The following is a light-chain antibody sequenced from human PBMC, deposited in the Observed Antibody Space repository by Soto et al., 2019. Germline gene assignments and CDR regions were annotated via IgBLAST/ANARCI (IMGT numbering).Light chain of an antibody. J-gene: IGKJ1*01. CDR3: LQHNNYPLT. CDR2: VAS. CDR1: QGIRSD. V-gene: IGKV1-17*01. Sequence: DIQMTQSPPSLSASVGDRVTITCRASQGIRSDLGWYQQKPGKAPKRLIYVASSLQSGVPSRFSGSGSGTEFTLTISSLQPEDFATYYCLQHNNYPLTFGPGTKVEIK.